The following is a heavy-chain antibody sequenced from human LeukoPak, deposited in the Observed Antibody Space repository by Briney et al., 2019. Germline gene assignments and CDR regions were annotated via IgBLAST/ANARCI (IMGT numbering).Heavy chain of an antibody. CDR1: GYTFTGYY. V-gene: IGHV1-2*02. D-gene: IGHD6-13*01. CDR2: INPNSGGT. J-gene: IGHJ4*02. CDR3: ARARRLNRGNTTPLATRTEQQLAIDY. Sequence: ASVKVSCKASGYTFTGYYMHWVRQAPGQGLEWMGWINPNSGGTNYAQKFQGRVTMTRDTSISTAYMELSRLRSDDTAVYYCARARRLNRGNTTPLATRTEQQLAIDYWGQGTLVTVSS.